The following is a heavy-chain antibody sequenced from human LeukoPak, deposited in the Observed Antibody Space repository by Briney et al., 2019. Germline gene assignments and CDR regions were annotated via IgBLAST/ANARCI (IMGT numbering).Heavy chain of an antibody. D-gene: IGHD6-6*01. CDR2: IRYDGSNK. Sequence: HSGGSLRLSCAASGFTFSSYGMHWVRQAPGKGLEWVAFIRYDGSNKYYADSVKGRFTISRDDSKNTLYLQMNSLRAEDTAVYYCAKMGSSSVYNWFDPWGQGTLVTVSS. J-gene: IGHJ5*02. V-gene: IGHV3-30*02. CDR3: AKMGSSSVYNWFDP. CDR1: GFTFSSYG.